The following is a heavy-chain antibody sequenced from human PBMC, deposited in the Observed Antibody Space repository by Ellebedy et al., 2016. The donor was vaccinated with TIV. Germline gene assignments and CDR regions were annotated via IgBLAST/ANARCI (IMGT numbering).Heavy chain of an antibody. Sequence: GGSLRLXXAASGFTFSSYAMSWVRQAPGKGLEWVSAISGSGGSTYYADSVKGRFTISRDNSKNTLHLQMNSLRAEDTAVYFCAKSSGSYYSNIDYWGQGTLVTVSS. CDR1: GFTFSSYA. D-gene: IGHD3-10*01. CDR2: ISGSGGST. CDR3: AKSSGSYYSNIDY. V-gene: IGHV3-23*01. J-gene: IGHJ4*02.